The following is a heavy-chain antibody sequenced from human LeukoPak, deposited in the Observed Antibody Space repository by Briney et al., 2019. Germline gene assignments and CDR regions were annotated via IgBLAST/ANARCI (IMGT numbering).Heavy chain of an antibody. V-gene: IGHV1-46*01. J-gene: IGHJ4*02. CDR3: ARQWIQNYYFDY. CDR1: GYTFTSYY. Sequence: ASVRVSCKASGYTFTSYYMHWVRQAPGQGLEWMGIINPSGGSTSYAQKFQGRVTMTRDTSTSTVYMELSSLRSEDTAVYYCARQWIQNYYFDYWGQGTLVTVSS. CDR2: INPSGGST. D-gene: IGHD5-18*01.